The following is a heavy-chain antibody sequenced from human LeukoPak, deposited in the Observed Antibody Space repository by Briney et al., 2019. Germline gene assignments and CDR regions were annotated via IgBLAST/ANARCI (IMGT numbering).Heavy chain of an antibody. CDR1: GGSISSYY. J-gene: IGHJ4*02. Sequence: SETLSLTCTVSGGSISSYYWSWIRQPAGKGLEWIGRIYTSGSTNYNPSLKSRVTMSVDTSKNQFSLKLSSVTAADTAVYYCAREPDYYDSSGLGNNFDYWGQGTLVTVSS. CDR3: AREPDYYDSSGLGNNFDY. V-gene: IGHV4-4*07. D-gene: IGHD3-22*01. CDR2: IYTSGST.